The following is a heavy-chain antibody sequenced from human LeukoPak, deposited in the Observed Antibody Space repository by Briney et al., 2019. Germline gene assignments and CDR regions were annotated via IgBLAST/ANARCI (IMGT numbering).Heavy chain of an antibody. D-gene: IGHD3-3*01. V-gene: IGHV3-30*03. CDR2: ISYDGSNK. Sequence: GGSLRLSCAASGFTFSSYSMNWVRQAPGKGLEWVAVISYDGSNKYYADSVKGRFTISRDNSKNTLYLQMNSLRAEDTAVYYCARDERFLEWLYYYYGMDVWGQGTTVTVSS. CDR1: GFTFSSYS. J-gene: IGHJ6*02. CDR3: ARDERFLEWLYYYYGMDV.